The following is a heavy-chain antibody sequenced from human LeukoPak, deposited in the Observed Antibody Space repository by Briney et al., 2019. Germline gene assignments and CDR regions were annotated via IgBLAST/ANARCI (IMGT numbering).Heavy chain of an antibody. CDR1: GFTFRNYY. V-gene: IGHV3-30-3*01. D-gene: IGHD6-19*01. CDR2: ISLDGNNE. CDR3: ARDRGQWLVRARYYYGMDV. Sequence: GRSLRLSCAASGFTFRNYYMHWVRQAPGKGLEWVAVISLDGNNEYYADSVKGRFSLSRDNSMNTLYLQLNSLRTEDTAMYYCARDRGQWLVRARYYYGMDVWGQGTTVTVSS. J-gene: IGHJ6*02.